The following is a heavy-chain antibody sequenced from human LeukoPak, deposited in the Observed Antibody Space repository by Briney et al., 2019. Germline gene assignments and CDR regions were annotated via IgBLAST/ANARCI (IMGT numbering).Heavy chain of an antibody. V-gene: IGHV3-30*04. CDR1: GFTFSSYA. Sequence: GGSLRLSCAASGFTFSSYAMHWVRQAPGKGLEWVAVISYDGSNKYYADSVKGRFTISRDNSKNTLYLQMNSLRAEDTAVYYCAKVPQRKYCSGGSCYPDYWGQGTLVTVSS. CDR2: ISYDGSNK. J-gene: IGHJ4*02. D-gene: IGHD2-15*01. CDR3: AKVPQRKYCSGGSCYPDY.